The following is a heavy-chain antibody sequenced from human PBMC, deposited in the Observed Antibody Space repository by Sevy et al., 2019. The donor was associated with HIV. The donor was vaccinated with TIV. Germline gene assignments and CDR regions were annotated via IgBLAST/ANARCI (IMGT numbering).Heavy chain of an antibody. CDR3: ATVGLGYYSGSSYYQGDWFDP. D-gene: IGHD2-15*01. V-gene: IGHV1-24*01. CDR2: LDPGNGEI. J-gene: IGHJ5*02. CDR1: GYSLSKLS. Sequence: VSVKASCKVFGYSLSKLSMHWVRQAPGKGLEWMGSLDPGNGEITYAQTLQGRVTMTEDTSTDTAYMELSSLTSEDTATYYCATVGLGYYSGSSYYQGDWFDPWGQGTLVTVSS.